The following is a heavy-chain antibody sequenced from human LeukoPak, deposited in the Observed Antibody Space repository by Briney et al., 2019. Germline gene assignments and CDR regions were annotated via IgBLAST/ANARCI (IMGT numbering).Heavy chain of an antibody. CDR1: DDSITIYY. J-gene: IGHJ6*03. CDR2: IDHTGIT. CDR3: ARGRASSSTWYSTYYYYFYMYV. Sequence: SETLSLTCTVSDDSITIYYWSWIRQPPGKGLEWIGYIDHTGITNYNPSLNSRVTISRDTSKNHFSLGLSSATAADTAVYFCARGRASSSTWYSTYYYYFYMYVWGKGTTVTVSS. D-gene: IGHD6-13*01. V-gene: IGHV4-59*01.